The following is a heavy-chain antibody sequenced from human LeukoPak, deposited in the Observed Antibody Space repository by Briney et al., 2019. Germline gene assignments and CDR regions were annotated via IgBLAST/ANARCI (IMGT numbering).Heavy chain of an antibody. CDR2: IKQDGSEK. CDR3: AREVNYYDSSGYYRN. J-gene: IGHJ4*02. D-gene: IGHD3-22*01. Sequence: GGSLRLSCAASGFTFSSYWMSWVRHAPGKGLGWVANIKQDGSEKYYEDSVKGRFTISRDNAKNSLYLQMNSLRAEDTAVYYCAREVNYYDSSGYYRNWGQGTLVTVSS. CDR1: GFTFSSYW. V-gene: IGHV3-7*01.